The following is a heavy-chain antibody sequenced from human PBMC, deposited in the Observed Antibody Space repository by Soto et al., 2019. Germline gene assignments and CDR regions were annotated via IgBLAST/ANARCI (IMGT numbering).Heavy chain of an antibody. CDR3: AKAGFSSGWSPSYFAF. J-gene: IGHJ4*02. Sequence: EVQLLESGGGLVQPGRSLRLSCAASGFTFSSYAMNWVLRAPGKGLEWVSAMSGTGGSTYYADSVKRRFTTSSDNSKNTLHLQMNSLRVEDTAVFYCAKAGFSSGWSPSYFAFWGQGTLVTVSS. V-gene: IGHV3-23*01. D-gene: IGHD6-19*01. CDR1: GFTFSSYA. CDR2: MSGTGGST.